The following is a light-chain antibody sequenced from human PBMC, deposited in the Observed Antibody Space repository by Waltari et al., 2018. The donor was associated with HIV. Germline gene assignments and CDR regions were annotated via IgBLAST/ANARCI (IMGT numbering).Light chain of an antibody. J-gene: IGLJ3*02. CDR1: SSDVGGYNY. V-gene: IGLV2-14*03. Sequence: QSALTQPASVSWSPGQSITISCTGTSSDVGGYNYVSWYQQHPGKAPKLMIYDVSNRPSVVSNRCSGSKSGNTASLTISGLQAEDEADYYCSSYTSSSTLVFGGGTKLTVL. CDR3: SSYTSSSTLV. CDR2: DVS.